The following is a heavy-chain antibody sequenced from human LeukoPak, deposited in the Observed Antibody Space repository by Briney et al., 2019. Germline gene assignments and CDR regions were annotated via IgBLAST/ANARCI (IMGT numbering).Heavy chain of an antibody. CDR1: GYTFTSYA. CDR3: ARLYYDFWSGYYNWFDP. Sequence: ASVKVSCKASGYTFTSYAMNWVRQAPGQGLEWMGWINTNTGNPTYAQGFTGWFVFSLDTSVSTAYLQISSLKAEDTAVYYCARLYYDFWSGYYNWFDPWGQGTLVTVSS. J-gene: IGHJ5*02. V-gene: IGHV7-4-1*02. D-gene: IGHD3-3*01. CDR2: INTNTGNP.